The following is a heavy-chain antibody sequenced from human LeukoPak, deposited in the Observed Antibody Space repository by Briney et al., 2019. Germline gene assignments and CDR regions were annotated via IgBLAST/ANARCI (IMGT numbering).Heavy chain of an antibody. Sequence: ASVKVSYKASGYTFANYGISWVRQAPGQGLEWVGWISAYNGNTNSAQKLQGRVTMTTDTSTSTAYMELRSLRSDDTALYYCARDGAAAGRTFDYWGQGTLVTVSS. V-gene: IGHV1-18*01. D-gene: IGHD6-13*01. CDR1: GYTFANYG. J-gene: IGHJ4*02. CDR2: ISAYNGNT. CDR3: ARDGAAAGRTFDY.